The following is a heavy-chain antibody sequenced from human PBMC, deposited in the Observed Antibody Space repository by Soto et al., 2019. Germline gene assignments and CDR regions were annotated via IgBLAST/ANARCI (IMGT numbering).Heavy chain of an antibody. CDR3: ARDIVVVPAAKIGAYYFDY. J-gene: IGHJ4*02. Sequence: SETLSLTCAVYGGSFSGYYWSWIRQPPGKGLEWIGEINHSGSTNYNPSLKSRVTISVDTSKNQFSLKLSSVTAADTAVYYCARDIVVVPAAKIGAYYFDYWGQGTLVTVSS. D-gene: IGHD2-2*01. V-gene: IGHV4-34*01. CDR2: INHSGST. CDR1: GGSFSGYY.